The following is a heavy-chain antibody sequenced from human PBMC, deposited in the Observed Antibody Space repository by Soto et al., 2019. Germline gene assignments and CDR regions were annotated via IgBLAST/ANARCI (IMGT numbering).Heavy chain of an antibody. CDR3: ATSEGRDGYSFDY. V-gene: IGHV1-69*13. J-gene: IGHJ4*02. CDR1: GVTFNRHD. D-gene: IGHD5-12*01. Sequence: SVKVSCKASGVTFNRHDMRWVRQAPGQGLEWMGGIIPMFWTPHYAEKFQDRVTITAEESTGTAYLELTSLTPQDTAVYYCATSEGRDGYSFDYWGPGTLVTVSS. CDR2: IIPMFWTP.